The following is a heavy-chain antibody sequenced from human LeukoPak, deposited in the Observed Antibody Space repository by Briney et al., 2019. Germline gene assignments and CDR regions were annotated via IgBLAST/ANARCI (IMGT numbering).Heavy chain of an antibody. Sequence: GRSLRLSCSASGFTFDDYAMHWVRQAPGKGLEWVSGISWNSGSIGYADSVKGRFTISRDNAKNSLYLQMNSLRAEDMALYYCAKSRSIAAGGIDYWGQGTLVTVSS. CDR3: AKSRSIAAGGIDY. V-gene: IGHV3-9*03. D-gene: IGHD6-13*01. J-gene: IGHJ4*02. CDR1: GFTFDDYA. CDR2: ISWNSGSI.